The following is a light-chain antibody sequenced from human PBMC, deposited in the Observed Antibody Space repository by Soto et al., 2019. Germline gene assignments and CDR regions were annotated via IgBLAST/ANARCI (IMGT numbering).Light chain of an antibody. V-gene: IGKV1-9*01. CDR3: QQQSGFPLT. CDR1: QGISTY. J-gene: IGKJ4*01. CDR2: AAS. Sequence: DIQLTQAPSFLSASVGDRDTITCRASQGISTYLAWFQQKPGTAPKLLISAASTLQSGVPSRFSGSGSGTEFTLTISSLQPEDFATSYCQQQSGFPLTFGGGTKVEIK.